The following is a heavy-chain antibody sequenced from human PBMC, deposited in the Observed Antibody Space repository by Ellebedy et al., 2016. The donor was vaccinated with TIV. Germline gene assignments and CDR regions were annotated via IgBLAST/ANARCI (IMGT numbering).Heavy chain of an antibody. J-gene: IGHJ6*02. D-gene: IGHD3-16*01. Sequence: PGGSLRLSCAASGFTFSNAWMNWVRQAPGKGLEWVGRIKSKTDGGTTDYAAPVKGRFTISRDDSKNTLYVQMNSLKTEDTAVYYCTTDGRMGRYGMDVWGQGTTVTVSS. CDR2: IKSKTDGGTT. V-gene: IGHV3-15*07. CDR1: GFTFSNAW. CDR3: TTDGRMGRYGMDV.